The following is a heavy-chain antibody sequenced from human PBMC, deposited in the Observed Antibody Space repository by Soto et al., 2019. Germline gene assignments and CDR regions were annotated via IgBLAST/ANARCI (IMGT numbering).Heavy chain of an antibody. V-gene: IGHV3-23*01. Sequence: PGGSLRLSCAASGFTFRSYVMNWVRQAPGKGLEWVSVISGSGDSTYFADSVKGRFTISRDNSKNTLYLQMNSLRAEDTAVYYCAKDFGFGESTYYYYYGMDVWGQGTTVTVSS. CDR2: ISGSGDST. CDR3: AKDFGFGESTYYYYYGMDV. CDR1: GFTFRSYV. D-gene: IGHD3-10*01. J-gene: IGHJ6*02.